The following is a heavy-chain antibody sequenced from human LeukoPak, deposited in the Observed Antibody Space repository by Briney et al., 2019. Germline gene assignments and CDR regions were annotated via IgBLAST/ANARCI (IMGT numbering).Heavy chain of an antibody. CDR2: IYYSGST. J-gene: IGHJ6*02. Sequence: SETLSLTCTVSGGSISSYYWSWIRQPPGKGLEWIGYIYYSGSTNYNPSLKSRVTISVDTSKNQFSLKLSSVTAADMAVYYCARRGYYGLYGMDVWGQGTTVTVSS. CDR3: ARRGYYGLYGMDV. CDR1: GGSISSYY. D-gene: IGHD3-10*01. V-gene: IGHV4-59*08.